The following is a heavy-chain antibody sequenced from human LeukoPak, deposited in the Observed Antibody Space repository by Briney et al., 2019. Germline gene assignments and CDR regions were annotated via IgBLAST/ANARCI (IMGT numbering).Heavy chain of an antibody. CDR2: ISAYNGNT. Sequence: GASVKVSCKASGYTFINYGITWVRQAPGQGLEWMGWISAYNGNTNYAQKLQGRVTMTTDTSTSTAYMELRSLRSDDTAVYYCARPQTSWNAGYFDYWGQGTLVTVSS. CDR1: GYTFINYG. CDR3: ARPQTSWNAGYFDY. J-gene: IGHJ4*02. D-gene: IGHD1-1*01. V-gene: IGHV1-18*01.